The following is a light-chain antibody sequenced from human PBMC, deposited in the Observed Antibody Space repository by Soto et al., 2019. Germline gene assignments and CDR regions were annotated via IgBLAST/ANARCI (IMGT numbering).Light chain of an antibody. CDR2: WAS. CDR1: QSLFYSSDNKNY. V-gene: IGKV4-1*01. J-gene: IGKJ4*01. Sequence: DIVVTQSPDSLAASLGERATINCQSSQSLFYSSDNKNYLRWYQQKPGQPPKLLIYWASTRESGVPERFSGAGSGTDFTLTISSLQAEDVAVYYCKQYYDTPLTFGGGTKVEIK. CDR3: KQYYDTPLT.